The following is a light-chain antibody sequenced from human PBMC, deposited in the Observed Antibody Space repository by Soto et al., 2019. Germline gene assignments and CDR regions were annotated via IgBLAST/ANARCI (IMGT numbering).Light chain of an antibody. CDR2: GNS. CDR1: SSNIGAGYD. Sequence: QSVLTQPPSVSGAPGQRVTISCTGSSSNIGAGYDVHWYQQLPGTAPKLLIYGNSNRPSGVPDRFSGSKSGTSASLAITGLQAEEEAEYYCQSYDSSLSGYVFGTGTKVTVL. V-gene: IGLV1-40*01. CDR3: QSYDSSLSGYV. J-gene: IGLJ1*01.